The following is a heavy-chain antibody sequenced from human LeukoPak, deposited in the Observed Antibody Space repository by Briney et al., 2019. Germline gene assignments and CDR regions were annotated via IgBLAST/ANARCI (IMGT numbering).Heavy chain of an antibody. CDR1: GYTFTSYG. CDR2: TSTYNGNT. Sequence: ASVKVSCKASGYTFTSYGISWVRQAPGQGLAWMGWTSTYNGNTNYAHNLQGRVSMTTDTSTSTAYMELRSLRSDDTAVYYCARSGYSYGYEVFNYMDVWGKGTTVTISS. D-gene: IGHD5-18*01. V-gene: IGHV1-18*01. J-gene: IGHJ6*03. CDR3: ARSGYSYGYEVFNYMDV.